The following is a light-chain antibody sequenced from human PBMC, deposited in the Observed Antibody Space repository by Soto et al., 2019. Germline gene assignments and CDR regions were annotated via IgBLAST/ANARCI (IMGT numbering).Light chain of an antibody. V-gene: IGLV2-14*01. CDR2: DVT. Sequence: QSALTQPASVSGSPGQSITLLCTGTSSDFGIYNSVSWYQQHPGKAPKLMIHDVTNRPSGVSSRFSGSRSGNTASLAISGLQAEDEADYYCSSFTSSSSYVFGPGTKVTVL. CDR3: SSFTSSSSYV. J-gene: IGLJ1*01. CDR1: SSDFGIYNS.